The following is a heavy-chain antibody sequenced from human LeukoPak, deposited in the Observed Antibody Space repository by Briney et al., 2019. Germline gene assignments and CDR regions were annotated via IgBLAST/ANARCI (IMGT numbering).Heavy chain of an antibody. CDR3: ARGDTYYDILTGYPVDYFDY. Sequence: SETLSLTCTVSGGSISSYYWSWIRQPPGKGLEWIGYIYYSGSTNYNPSLKSRVTISVDTSKNQFSLKLSSVTAADTAVYYCARGDTYYDILTGYPVDYFDYWGQGTLVTVSS. CDR2: IYYSGST. D-gene: IGHD3-9*01. J-gene: IGHJ4*02. V-gene: IGHV4-59*01. CDR1: GGSISSYY.